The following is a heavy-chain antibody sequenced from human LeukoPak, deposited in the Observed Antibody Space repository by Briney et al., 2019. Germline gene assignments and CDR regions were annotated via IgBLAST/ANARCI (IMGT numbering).Heavy chain of an antibody. D-gene: IGHD3-22*01. V-gene: IGHV4-39*07. J-gene: IGHJ4*02. CDR3: ARGDYYDSSGYALDC. CDR1: GGSISSSSYY. Sequence: PSETLSLTCTVSGGSISSSSYYWGCIRQPPGKGLEWIGSIYYSGSTYYNPSLKSRVTISVDTSKNQFSLKLSSVTAADTAVYYCARGDYYDSSGYALDCWGQGTLVTVSS. CDR2: IYYSGST.